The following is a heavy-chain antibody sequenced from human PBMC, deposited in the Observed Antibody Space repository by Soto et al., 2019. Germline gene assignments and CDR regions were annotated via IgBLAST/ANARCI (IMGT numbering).Heavy chain of an antibody. CDR1: GGTFSRYA. Sequence: QVQLVQSGAEVRKPGSSVKVSCESSGGTFSRYAINWVRQAPGQGLEWMGGVIPPFNSAAYAQKFQGRVKITADTSTSTAYRELSSLRSEDAAVYYCARRANRGLDVWGQGTTVTVSS. D-gene: IGHD2-8*01. CDR3: ARRANRGLDV. CDR2: VIPPFNSA. V-gene: IGHV1-69*06. J-gene: IGHJ6*02.